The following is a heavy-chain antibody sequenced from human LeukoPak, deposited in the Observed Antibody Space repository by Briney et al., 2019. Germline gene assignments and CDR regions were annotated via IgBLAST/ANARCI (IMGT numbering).Heavy chain of an antibody. CDR1: GYTFTSYG. J-gene: IGHJ4*02. D-gene: IGHD2-15*01. CDR3: AYLGYCSGGSCLPTNY. CDR2: ISAYNGNT. V-gene: IGHV1-18*04. Sequence: ASVKVSCKASGYTFTSYGISWVRQAPGQGLEWMGWISAYNGNTYYAQELQGRVTMTTDTSTSTAYTELRSLRSDDTAVYYCAYLGYCSGGSCLPTNYWGQGTLVTVSS.